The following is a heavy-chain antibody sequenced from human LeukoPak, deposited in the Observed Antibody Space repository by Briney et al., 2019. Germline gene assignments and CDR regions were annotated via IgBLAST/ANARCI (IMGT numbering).Heavy chain of an antibody. V-gene: IGHV3-23*01. J-gene: IGHJ4*02. CDR3: AKGPVYYDSSGYYY. Sequence: GGTLRLSCAASGFTFSSCAMSWVRQAPGKGLEWVSAISGSGGSTYYADSVKGRFTISRDNSKNTLYLQMNSLRAEDTAVYYCAKGPVYYDSSGYYYWGQGTLVTVSS. CDR1: GFTFSSCA. D-gene: IGHD3-22*01. CDR2: ISGSGGST.